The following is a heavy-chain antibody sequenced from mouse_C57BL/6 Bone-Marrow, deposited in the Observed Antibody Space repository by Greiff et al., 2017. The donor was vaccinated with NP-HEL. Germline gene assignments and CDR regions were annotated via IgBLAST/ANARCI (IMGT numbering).Heavy chain of an antibody. CDR2: ISYDGSN. J-gene: IGHJ3*01. Sequence: VQLQQSGPGLVKPSQSLSLTCSVTGYSITSGYYWNWIRQFPGNKLEWMGYISYDGSNNYNPSLKNRISITRDTSKNQFFLKLNSVTTEDTATYYCAREGYYAWFAYWGQGTLVTVSA. D-gene: IGHD2-3*01. CDR3: AREGYYAWFAY. V-gene: IGHV3-6*01. CDR1: GYSITSGYY.